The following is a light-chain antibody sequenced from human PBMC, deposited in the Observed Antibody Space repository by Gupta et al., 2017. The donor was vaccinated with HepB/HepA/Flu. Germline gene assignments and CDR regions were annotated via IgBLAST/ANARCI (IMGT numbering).Light chain of an antibody. CDR1: LSVNSNY. CDR2: GAS. CDR3: QQYGSAPRT. V-gene: IGKV3-20*01. Sequence: EIVLTQSPGTLSLSPGERATLSCRASLSVNSNYLALYQHKPGQAPRLLIYGASTRAASIPDRFSGSGSRTDFTLTISRLEPEDFAVFYWQQYGSAPRTFGQGTKVEIK. J-gene: IGKJ1*01.